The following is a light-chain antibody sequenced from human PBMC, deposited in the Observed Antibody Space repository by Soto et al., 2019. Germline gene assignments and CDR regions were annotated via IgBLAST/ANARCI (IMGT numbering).Light chain of an antibody. CDR3: QQYNNWPIT. J-gene: IGKJ5*01. V-gene: IGKV3-15*01. CDR2: GAS. Sequence: ENVMKQSPATLSVSQGERATLSCRASQSVSTNLAWYQQKPGQAPRLLIYGASTRATGIPARFSGSGSGTEFTLTISSLQSEDFAVYYCQQYNNWPITFGQGTRLEIK. CDR1: QSVSTN.